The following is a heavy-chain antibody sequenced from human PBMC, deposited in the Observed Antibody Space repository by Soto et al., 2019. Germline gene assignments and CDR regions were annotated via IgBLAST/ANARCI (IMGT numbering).Heavy chain of an antibody. CDR2: VSGSGDST. CDR3: GRRGSGSNYAY. Sequence: EVQLLESGGGLVQPGGSLRLSCAASGFTFSSYARRWARQAPVKGLEWVSAVSGSGDSTYYADSVKGRLTISRDNSKNTLYLQMNSLRAEDTAVYYCGRRGSGSNYAYWGQGTLVTVSS. V-gene: IGHV3-23*01. J-gene: IGHJ4*02. CDR1: GFTFSSYA. D-gene: IGHD1-26*01.